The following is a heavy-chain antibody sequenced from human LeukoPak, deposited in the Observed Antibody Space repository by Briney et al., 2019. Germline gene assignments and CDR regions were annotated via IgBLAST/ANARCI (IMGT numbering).Heavy chain of an antibody. Sequence: ASVRASCTPSGYSLTTNAITWVPQAPGQGLEWMGWISAYNGNTDYAQKFQGRVTMTTDTSTSTAYMELRSLTSGDTAVSYSTVGGLRSTWSTYYNALVVWGQGTTVTVSS. D-gene: IGHD6-13*01. CDR2: ISAYNGNT. V-gene: IGHV1-18*01. CDR1: GYSLTTNA. CDR3: TVGGLRSTWSTYYNALVV. J-gene: IGHJ6*01.